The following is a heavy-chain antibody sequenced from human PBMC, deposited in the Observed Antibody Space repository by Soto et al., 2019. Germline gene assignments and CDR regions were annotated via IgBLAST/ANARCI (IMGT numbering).Heavy chain of an antibody. CDR2: LSWNSGTI. D-gene: IGHD6-19*01. V-gene: IGHV3-9*01. CDR1: GFTFDDYA. CDR3: AKAESSGWYYSLDY. Sequence: EVQLVESGGGLVQPGKSLRLSCAASGFTFDDYAMHWVRQVPGKGLEWVSGLSWNSGTIDYADSVKGRFTISRDNAKNSLHLQMNSLKPEDTAFCYCAKAESSGWYYSLDYWGQGTLVTISS. J-gene: IGHJ4*02.